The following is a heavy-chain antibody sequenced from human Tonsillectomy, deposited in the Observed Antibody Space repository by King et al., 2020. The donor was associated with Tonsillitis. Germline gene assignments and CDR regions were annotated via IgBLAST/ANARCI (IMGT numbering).Heavy chain of an antibody. V-gene: IGHV1-18*01. Sequence: VQLVESGAEVKKPGASVKVSCKASGYAFTSYGITWVRQAPGQGLEWMGWISAYNGNTDFAQKLQGRVTMTTDTSTSTAYMELRSLRSDDTAVYYCARDPSYSSTYMYYYYGMDVWGQGTTVTVSS. J-gene: IGHJ6*02. CDR1: GYAFTSYG. CDR2: ISAYNGNT. D-gene: IGHD6-19*01. CDR3: ARDPSYSSTYMYYYYGMDV.